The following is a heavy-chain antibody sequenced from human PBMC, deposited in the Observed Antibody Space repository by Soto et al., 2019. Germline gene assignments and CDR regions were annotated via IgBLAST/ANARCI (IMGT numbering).Heavy chain of an antibody. CDR3: AKYYYDSSTFSFDS. CDR2: IDGSGDET. D-gene: IGHD3-22*01. J-gene: IGHJ4*02. CDR1: EFNFNNYA. Sequence: GGSLRLSCAASEFNFNNYAMSWVRQAPGKGLEWVAAIDGSGDETHHADSVRGRFTISRDNSKNTLYLQMNTLRAEDTAVYYCAKYYYDSSTFSFDSWGQGTLVTVSS. V-gene: IGHV3-23*01.